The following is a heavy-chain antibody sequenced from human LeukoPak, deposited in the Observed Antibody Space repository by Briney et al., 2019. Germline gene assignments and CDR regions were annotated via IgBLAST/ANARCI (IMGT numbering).Heavy chain of an antibody. Sequence: GGSLRLSCVASGYTFSQYSMNWVRQSPGKGLEWVSLIYSGGSTDYADSVKGRFTISRDNSKNTLYLQMNSLRAEDTALYYCARRHCSGDSCSAFDIWGQGTMVTVSS. J-gene: IGHJ3*02. D-gene: IGHD2-15*01. CDR1: GYTFSQYS. CDR2: IYSGGST. CDR3: ARRHCSGDSCSAFDI. V-gene: IGHV3-53*01.